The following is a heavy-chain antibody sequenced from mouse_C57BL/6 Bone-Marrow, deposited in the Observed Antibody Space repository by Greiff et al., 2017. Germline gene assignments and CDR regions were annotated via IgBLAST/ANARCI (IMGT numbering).Heavy chain of an antibody. CDR1: GFNIKDYY. V-gene: IGHV14-2*01. D-gene: IGHD4-1*01. CDR3: ARRGWDSFAY. Sequence: EVQLQQSGAELVQPGASVKLSCTASGFNIKDYYMHWVKQRTEQGLEWIGRIDTEDGETKYAPKFPGKATRTANTSSNTADLLLSSLTSEDTAVYYCARRGWDSFAYWGQGTLVTVSA. J-gene: IGHJ3*01. CDR2: IDTEDGET.